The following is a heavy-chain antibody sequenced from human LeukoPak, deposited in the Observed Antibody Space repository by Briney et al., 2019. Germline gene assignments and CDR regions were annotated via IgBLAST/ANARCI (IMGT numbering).Heavy chain of an antibody. J-gene: IGHJ4*02. CDR3: ARGKGDYRARNYFDY. V-gene: IGHV3-33*01. D-gene: IGHD3-16*01. Sequence: GGSLRLSCAASGFTFSSYGMHWVRQAPGKGLEWVAVIWYDGSNKYYADSVKGRFTISRDNSKNTLYLQMNSLRAEDTAVYYCARGKGDYRARNYFDYWGQGTLVTVSS. CDR1: GFTFSSYG. CDR2: IWYDGSNK.